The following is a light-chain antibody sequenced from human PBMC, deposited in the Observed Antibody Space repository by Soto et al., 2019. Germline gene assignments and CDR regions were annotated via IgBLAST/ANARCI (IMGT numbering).Light chain of an antibody. J-gene: IGKJ5*01. V-gene: IGKV3-15*01. Sequence: ILMTQSPDPLSVSPGERATLSCRASENVRTKVGWYQQKPGQAPKLLIYGASKWATGVPDRFSGSGSGTQFTLTISRLQSEDSAVYFCQQNDRLPPITFGQGTRLEIK. CDR1: ENVRTK. CDR3: QQNDRLPPIT. CDR2: GAS.